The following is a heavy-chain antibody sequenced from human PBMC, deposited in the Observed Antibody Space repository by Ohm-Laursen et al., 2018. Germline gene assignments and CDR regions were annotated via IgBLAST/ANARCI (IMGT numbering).Heavy chain of an antibody. Sequence: SDTLSLTCVVSGYSIRSGYHWGWVRQPPGKGLEWVGSIHHGGSTHYKTSLKSRVTISADTSKNQFSLKLSSVTAADTAVYYCARIRGVVAAGTFDYWGQGTLVTVSS. CDR1: GYSIRSGYH. CDR2: IHHGGST. CDR3: ARIRGVVAAGTFDY. D-gene: IGHD6-13*01. V-gene: IGHV4-38-2*01. J-gene: IGHJ4*02.